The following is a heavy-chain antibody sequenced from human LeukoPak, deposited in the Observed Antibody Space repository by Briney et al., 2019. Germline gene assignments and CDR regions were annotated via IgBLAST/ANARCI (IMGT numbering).Heavy chain of an antibody. D-gene: IGHD2/OR15-2a*01. Sequence: GGSLRLSCAASGFSFSSYSMNWVRQAPGKGLEWVSYISGSGNAKHYTDSVKGRFTISRDNAKNALYLQMNSLRADDTAVYFCARDYVYAFDYWGQGTLVTVSS. CDR2: ISGSGNAK. CDR1: GFSFSSYS. CDR3: ARDYVYAFDY. V-gene: IGHV3-48*01. J-gene: IGHJ4*02.